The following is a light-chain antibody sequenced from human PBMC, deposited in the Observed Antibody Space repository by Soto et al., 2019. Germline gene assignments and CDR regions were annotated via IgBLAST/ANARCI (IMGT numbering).Light chain of an antibody. CDR1: QSISNW. Sequence: DIQMTQSPSTLSASVGDRVTITCRASQSISNWLAWYQQKPGKAPQVLIYKASSLESGVPSRFNVSGSGTEFTLTISSLQPDDFATYYCQQYSNYPWTFGQGTKVDIK. J-gene: IGKJ1*01. CDR3: QQYSNYPWT. V-gene: IGKV1-5*03. CDR2: KAS.